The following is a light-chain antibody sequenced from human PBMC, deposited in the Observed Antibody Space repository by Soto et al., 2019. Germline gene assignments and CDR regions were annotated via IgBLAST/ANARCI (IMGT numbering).Light chain of an antibody. CDR1: QSISRY. CDR3: QQSHSTPLT. J-gene: IGKJ4*01. V-gene: IGKV1-39*01. Sequence: DIQMTQSPSSLSASVGDRVTITCRASQSISRYLHWYQQRPGKAPKFLIYAASTLQRGVPSRFSGSGFGTEFTLTISSLQPEDFATYYCQQSHSTPLTCGGGTKVEIK. CDR2: AAS.